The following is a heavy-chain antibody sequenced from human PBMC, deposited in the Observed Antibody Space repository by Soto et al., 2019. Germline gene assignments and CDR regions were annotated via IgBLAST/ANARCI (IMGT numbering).Heavy chain of an antibody. D-gene: IGHD6-19*01. CDR2: IYYSGST. Sequence: PSETLSLTCTVSGGSISSGGYYWSWIRQHPGKGLEWIGYIYYSGSTYHNPSLKSRVTISVDTSKNQFSLKLSSVTAADTAVYYCARGPYSSGWYVAVYGMDVWGQGTTVTVS. CDR1: GGSISSGGYY. V-gene: IGHV4-31*03. CDR3: ARGPYSSGWYVAVYGMDV. J-gene: IGHJ6*02.